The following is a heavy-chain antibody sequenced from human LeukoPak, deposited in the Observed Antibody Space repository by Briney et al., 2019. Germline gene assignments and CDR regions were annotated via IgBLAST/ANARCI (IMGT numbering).Heavy chain of an antibody. CDR2: MHPSGVRI. CDR3: WLPVRGSYLDY. V-gene: IGHV1-46*01. CDR1: GYTFTNYY. Sequence: ASVKVSCKASGYTFTNYYMHWVRQAPGQGLEWMGIMHPSGVRITYAQKFQGGVTLTSDTTTSTVYMELSSLRYEDTAFDHCWLPVRGSYLDYWGQGTLVTVSS. D-gene: IGHD1-26*01. J-gene: IGHJ4*02.